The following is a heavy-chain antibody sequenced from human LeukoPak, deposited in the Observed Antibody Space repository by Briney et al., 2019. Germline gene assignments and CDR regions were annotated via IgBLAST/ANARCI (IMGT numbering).Heavy chain of an antibody. CDR3: ARGNYDSSGYYIDY. J-gene: IGHJ4*02. CDR2: ISYDGSNK. V-gene: IGHV3-30-3*01. CDR1: GFTFSSYV. Sequence: GRSLRLSCAASGFTFSSYVMHWVRQAPGKGLEWVAVISYDGSNKYYADSVKGRFTISRDNSKNTLYLQMNSLRAEDTAVYYCARGNYDSSGYYIDYWGQGTLVTVSS. D-gene: IGHD3-22*01.